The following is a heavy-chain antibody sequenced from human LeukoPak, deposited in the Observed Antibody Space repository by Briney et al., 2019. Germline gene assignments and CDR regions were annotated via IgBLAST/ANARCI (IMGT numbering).Heavy chain of an antibody. CDR3: AKLGDSST. V-gene: IGHV6-1*01. J-gene: IGHJ5*02. CDR2: TYYRSKWYN. CDR1: GDSVSSNSAA. Sequence: SQTLTLTCAITGDSVSSNSAAWSWIRQSPSRGLEWLGRTYYRSKWYNDYAVSVKSRIIINPDTSKNQFSLQLNSVTPEDTAVYYCAKLGDSSTWGQGTLVTVSS. D-gene: IGHD6-19*01.